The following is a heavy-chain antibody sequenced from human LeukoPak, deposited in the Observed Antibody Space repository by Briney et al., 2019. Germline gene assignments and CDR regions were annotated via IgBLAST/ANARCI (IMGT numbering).Heavy chain of an antibody. CDR2: MRRDGNEI. CDR3: ARGRIVVVVAAPSAWYFDL. D-gene: IGHD2-15*01. CDR1: GFTFSTYW. V-gene: IGHV3-7*01. J-gene: IGHJ2*01. Sequence: GGSLRLSCSASGFTFSTYWMSWVRQAPGKGLEWVANMRRDGNEIYYLDSVRGRFTISRDNAKNSLYLQMNSLRAEDTAVYYCARGRIVVVVAAPSAWYFDLWGRGTLVTVSS.